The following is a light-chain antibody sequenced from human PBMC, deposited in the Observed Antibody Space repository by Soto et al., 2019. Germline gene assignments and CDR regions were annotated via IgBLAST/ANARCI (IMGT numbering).Light chain of an antibody. CDR2: AAS. Sequence: IQMTQSPSSLFANVGDRVTITCRASQGISTYLHWYQQRPGNAPTLLISAASRLQSGVPSRFSGRGSGTDFTLTISSLQPEDFATYYCLQDYDYPRTFGQGTKVEIK. CDR3: LQDYDYPRT. V-gene: IGKV1-6*01. CDR1: QGISTY. J-gene: IGKJ1*01.